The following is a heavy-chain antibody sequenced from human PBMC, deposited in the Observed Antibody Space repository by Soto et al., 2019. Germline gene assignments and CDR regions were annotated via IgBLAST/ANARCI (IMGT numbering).Heavy chain of an antibody. Sequence: GGSLRLSCAASGFTVSSNYMSWVRQAPGKGLEWVSAISGSGGSTYYADSVKGRFTISRDNSKNTLYLQMNSLRAEDTAVYYCAKRGSGSYFDYWGQGTLVTVSS. CDR2: ISGSGGST. CDR3: AKRGSGSYFDY. CDR1: GFTVSSNY. J-gene: IGHJ4*02. V-gene: IGHV3-23*01. D-gene: IGHD1-26*01.